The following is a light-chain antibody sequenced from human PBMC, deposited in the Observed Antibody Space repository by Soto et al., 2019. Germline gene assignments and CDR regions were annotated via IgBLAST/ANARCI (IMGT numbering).Light chain of an antibody. Sequence: SYELTQPPSVSVAPGKTARITCGGSDIGSKSVHWYQQKPGQAPVLVIYYHSDRPSGIPERFSGSNSGNMATLTISGVEAGDEAVYSCQVWDYSSDHPVFGGGTKLTVL. CDR2: YHS. V-gene: IGLV3-21*04. CDR3: QVWDYSSDHPV. CDR1: DIGSKS. J-gene: IGLJ2*01.